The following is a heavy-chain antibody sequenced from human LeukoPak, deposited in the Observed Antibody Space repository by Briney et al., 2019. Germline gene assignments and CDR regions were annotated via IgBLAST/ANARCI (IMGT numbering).Heavy chain of an antibody. CDR1: GSRFTSYW. J-gene: IGHJ4*02. CDR2: IYPSDSYT. Sequence: GARLKISSKGSGSRFTSYWISWVRQMPGKGLEWRGRIYPSDSYTNYSPSFQGHVTISADKSISTAYLQWSSLKASDTAMYYCARHAADIDYWGQGTLVTVSS. CDR3: ARHAADIDY. D-gene: IGHD2-15*01. V-gene: IGHV5-10-1*01.